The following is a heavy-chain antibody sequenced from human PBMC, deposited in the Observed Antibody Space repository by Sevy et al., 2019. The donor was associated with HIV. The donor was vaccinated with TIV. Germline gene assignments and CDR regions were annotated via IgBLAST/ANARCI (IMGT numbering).Heavy chain of an antibody. V-gene: IGHV5-51*01. CDR3: ATSRSGYFDSSGYYIY. CDR1: GYSFTSYW. D-gene: IGHD3-22*01. J-gene: IGHJ4*02. Sequence: GESLKISCKGSGYSFTSYWIGWVRHMPGKGLEWMGIIYPDDSDNRYSPSFQGQVSFSADKSISTAYLQWSSLKASDTAMYYCATSRSGYFDSSGYYIYWGQGTLVTVSS. CDR2: IYPDDSDN.